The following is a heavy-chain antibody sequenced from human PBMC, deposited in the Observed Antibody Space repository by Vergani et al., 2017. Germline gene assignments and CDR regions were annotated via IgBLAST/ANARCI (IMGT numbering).Heavy chain of an antibody. CDR1: GLKDHRHA. V-gene: IGHV3-9*01. Sequence: EVQVVESGGGLVQPGGSLRLSCSVLGLKDHRHAIHWVRQVPGRGLEWVSGMSWDVDGVGYADSVKGRFTISKDNAQNTLYLQMNSLRVEDTAVYYCVRLPRGPWNFDLWGRGTLITVSS. CDR2: MSWDVDGV. CDR3: VRLPRGPWNFDL. J-gene: IGHJ2*01.